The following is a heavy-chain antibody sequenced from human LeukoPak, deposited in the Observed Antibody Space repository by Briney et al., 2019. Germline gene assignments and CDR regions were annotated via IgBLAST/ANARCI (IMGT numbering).Heavy chain of an antibody. Sequence: PSETLSLTCTVSGGSISSYYWSWIRQPAGKGLEWIGRIYTSGSTNYNPSLKSRVTMSVDTSKNQFSLKLSSVTAADTAVYYCARDNPSIAVAAYYYYMDVWGKGTTVTVSS. D-gene: IGHD6-19*01. V-gene: IGHV4-4*07. CDR1: GGSISSYY. CDR3: ARDNPSIAVAAYYYYMDV. CDR2: IYTSGST. J-gene: IGHJ6*03.